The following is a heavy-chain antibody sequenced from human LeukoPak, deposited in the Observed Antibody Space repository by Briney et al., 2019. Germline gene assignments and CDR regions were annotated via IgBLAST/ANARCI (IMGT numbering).Heavy chain of an antibody. CDR1: GFTFSSYA. Sequence: PGRSLRRSCAASGFTFSSYAMSWVRQAPGKGLEWVSAISGSGGSTYYADSVKGRFTISRDNSKNTLYLQMNSLRAEDTAVYYCAKMSGYDSRYYYYGMDVWGQGTTVTVSS. V-gene: IGHV3-23*01. J-gene: IGHJ6*02. CDR3: AKMSGYDSRYYYYGMDV. CDR2: ISGSGGST. D-gene: IGHD5-12*01.